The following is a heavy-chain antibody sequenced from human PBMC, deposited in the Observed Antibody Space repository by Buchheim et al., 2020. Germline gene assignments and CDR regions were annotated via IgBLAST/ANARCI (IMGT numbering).Heavy chain of an antibody. CDR3: AREIVVRVPYYYYYGMDV. V-gene: IGHV4-30-4*01. CDR2: IYYSGST. D-gene: IGHD3-22*01. CDR1: GGSISSGDYY. J-gene: IGHJ6*02. Sequence: QVQLQESGPGLVKPSQTLSLTCTVSGGSISSGDYYWSWIRQPPGKGLEWIGYIYYSGSTYYNPSLQSRVTIAVDTSKNQFSLKLSSVTAADTAVYYCAREIVVRVPYYYYYGMDVWGQGTT.